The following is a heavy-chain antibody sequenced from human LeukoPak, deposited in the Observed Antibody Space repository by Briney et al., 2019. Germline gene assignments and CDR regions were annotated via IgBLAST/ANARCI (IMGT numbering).Heavy chain of an antibody. CDR1: GGSFSGYY. J-gene: IGHJ2*01. V-gene: IGHV4-34*01. D-gene: IGHD2-15*01. CDR2: IYHSGST. CDR3: ARAGCSGGSCYHWYFDL. Sequence: SETLSLTCAVYGGSFSGYYWSWIRQPPGKGLEWIGYIYHSGSTYYNPSLKSRVTISVDRSKNQFSLKLSSVTAADTAVYYCARAGCSGGSCYHWYFDLWGRGTLVTVSS.